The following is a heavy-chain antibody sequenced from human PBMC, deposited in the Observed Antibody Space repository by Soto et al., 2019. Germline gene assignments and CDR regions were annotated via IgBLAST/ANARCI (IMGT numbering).Heavy chain of an antibody. CDR2: IYYSGST. J-gene: IGHJ3*01. CDR1: GGSIRSYY. Sequence: QVQLQESGPGLVKPSETQSLTCTVSGGSIRSYYWSWIRQPPGKGLEWIGYIYYSGSTNYNPSLKSRVSISVDTSKHQCSLKLSSVTAADTAVYSCARTSGPAFACWGHRTMVTVSS. CDR3: ARTSGPAFAC. V-gene: IGHV4-59*01.